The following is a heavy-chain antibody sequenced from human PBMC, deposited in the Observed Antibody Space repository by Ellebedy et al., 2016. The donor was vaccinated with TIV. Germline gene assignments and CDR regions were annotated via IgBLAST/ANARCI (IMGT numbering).Heavy chain of an antibody. J-gene: IGHJ5*02. CDR2: NNAGNGNT. CDR3: ARVYGAFNWFDP. V-gene: IGHV1-3*01. Sequence: AASVTVSCKASGYTFTNYAMHWVRQAPGQRLEWMGLNNAGNGNTKYLQKLHGRVTITSDTPASTAYMELSSLRSKDTAVYYCARVYGAFNWFDPWGQGTLVTVSS. D-gene: IGHD3-10*01. CDR1: GYTFTNYA.